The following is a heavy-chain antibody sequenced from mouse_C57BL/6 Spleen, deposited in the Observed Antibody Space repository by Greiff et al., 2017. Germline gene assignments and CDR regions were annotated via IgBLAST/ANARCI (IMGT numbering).Heavy chain of an antibody. CDR1: GYTFTSYW. CDR3: ARYGKKVDYAMDY. Sequence: QVQLQQPGAELVMPGASVKLSCKASGYTFTSYWMHWVKQRPGQGLEWIGEIDPSDSYTNYNQKFKGKSTLTVDKSSSTAYMQLSSLTSEDSAVYYCARYGKKVDYAMDYWGQGTSGTVSS. J-gene: IGHJ4*01. CDR2: IDPSDSYT. D-gene: IGHD2-1*01. V-gene: IGHV1-69*01.